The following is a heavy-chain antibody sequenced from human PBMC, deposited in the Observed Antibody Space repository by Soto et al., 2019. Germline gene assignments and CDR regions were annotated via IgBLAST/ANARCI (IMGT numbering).Heavy chain of an antibody. J-gene: IGHJ4*02. CDR1: GGSISSSNW. CDR3: ARVRYSYGPFD. V-gene: IGHV4-4*02. Sequence: SETLSLTCAVSGGSISSSNWWCGGRQPTGKGLGGIGEIYHSGSTNYNPSVKSRVTISGDKSKNQFSLKLSSVTAADTAVYYCARVRYSYGPFDWGQGTLVPVSS. CDR2: IYHSGST. D-gene: IGHD5-18*01.